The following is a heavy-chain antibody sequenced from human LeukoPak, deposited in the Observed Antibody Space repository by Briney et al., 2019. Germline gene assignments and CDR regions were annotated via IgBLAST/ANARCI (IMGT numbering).Heavy chain of an antibody. J-gene: IGHJ4*02. Sequence: NTSETLSLTCTVSGGSISSGDYYWSWIRQPPGKGLEWIGYIYYSGSTYYNPSLKSRVTISVDTSKNQFSLKLTSVTAADTAIYYCARGNEYTWWQWSQGTLVTVSS. D-gene: IGHD2-15*01. CDR2: IYYSGST. V-gene: IGHV4-30-4*01. CDR3: ARGNEYTWWQ. CDR1: GGSISSGDYY.